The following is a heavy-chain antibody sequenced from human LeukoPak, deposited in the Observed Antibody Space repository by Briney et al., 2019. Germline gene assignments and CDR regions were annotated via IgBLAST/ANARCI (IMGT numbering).Heavy chain of an antibody. D-gene: IGHD3-22*01. J-gene: IGHJ4*02. V-gene: IGHV3-30*02. CDR2: IRYDGSDK. CDR3: AKPHYDSSGYYHGVDY. Sequence: GGSLRLSCAASVFTFSSYGMHWVRQAPGKGLEWVAFIRYDGSDKYYADSVKGRFTISRDNSKNTLYLQMNSLRAEDTAVYYCAKPHYDSSGYYHGVDYWGQGTLVTVSS. CDR1: VFTFSSYG.